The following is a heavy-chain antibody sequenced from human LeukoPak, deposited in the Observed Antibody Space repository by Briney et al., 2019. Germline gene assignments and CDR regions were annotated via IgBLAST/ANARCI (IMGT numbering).Heavy chain of an antibody. J-gene: IGHJ4*02. Sequence: SVKVSCKASGGTFSSYAISWVRQAPGQGLEWMGGIIPMFGTANYAQKFQGRVTITTEESTSTAYMELSNLGSEDTAMYYCARVFARGGEISGSYYYYWGQGTLVTVSS. CDR1: GGTFSSYA. CDR2: IIPMFGTA. V-gene: IGHV1-69*05. CDR3: ARVFARGGEISGSYYYY. D-gene: IGHD1-26*01.